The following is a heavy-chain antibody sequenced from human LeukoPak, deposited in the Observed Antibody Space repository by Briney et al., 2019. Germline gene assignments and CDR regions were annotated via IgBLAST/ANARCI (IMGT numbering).Heavy chain of an antibody. V-gene: IGHV1-2*02. CDR1: GYTFTGYY. Sequence: ASVKVSCKASGYTFTGYYMHWVRQAPGQGLEWMGWINPNSGGTNYAQKFQGRVTMTRDTSISTAYMELSRLRSDDTAVYYCARERLMAYYYDSSGYYPRGSAFDIWGQGTMVTVSS. D-gene: IGHD3-22*01. J-gene: IGHJ3*02. CDR2: INPNSGGT. CDR3: ARERLMAYYYDSSGYYPRGSAFDI.